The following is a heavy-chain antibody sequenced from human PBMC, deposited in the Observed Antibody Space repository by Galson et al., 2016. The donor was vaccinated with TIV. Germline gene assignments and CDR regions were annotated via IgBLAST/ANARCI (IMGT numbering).Heavy chain of an antibody. CDR2: ITSGASSR. Sequence: SLRLSCAASGFTFSDYHMSWLRRTPGKGLEWIAHITSGASSRYYAESVEGRFTISRDDAKNSLFLQMNSLRIDDTAVYYCAKDLAVWGSFYGAFDYWGPGTVVSVSS. CDR3: AKDLAVWGSFYGAFDY. V-gene: IGHV3-11*01. J-gene: IGHJ4*02. D-gene: IGHD2/OR15-2a*01. CDR1: GFTFSDYH.